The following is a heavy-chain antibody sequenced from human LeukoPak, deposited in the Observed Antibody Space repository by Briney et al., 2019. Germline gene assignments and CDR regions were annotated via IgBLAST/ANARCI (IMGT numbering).Heavy chain of an antibody. CDR2: IYPGNSET. CDR3: ARYYCSGGSCYSADYNWFDP. D-gene: IGHD2-15*01. Sequence: GESLKISCKGSGYRFTDYWICWVRQKPGRGLEWMGIIYPGNSETRYSPSFQGQVTISVDKSINTAYLQWSSLTASDTAMYYCARYYCSGGSCYSADYNWFDPWGQGTLVTVSS. V-gene: IGHV5-51*01. J-gene: IGHJ5*02. CDR1: GYRFTDYW.